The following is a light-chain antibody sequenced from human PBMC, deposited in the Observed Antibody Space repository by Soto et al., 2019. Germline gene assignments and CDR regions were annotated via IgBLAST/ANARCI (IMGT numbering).Light chain of an antibody. CDR3: AAWDDSLSGGV. CDR2: YDD. Sequence: QAVVTQPPSVSEAPRQRVTISCSGSSSNIGSNAVNWYQQLPGKAPKLLIYYDDLLPSGVSDRFSGSKSGTSASLAISGLQSEDEADYYCAAWDDSLSGGVFGGGTKLTVL. CDR1: SSNIGSNA. V-gene: IGLV1-36*01. J-gene: IGLJ3*02.